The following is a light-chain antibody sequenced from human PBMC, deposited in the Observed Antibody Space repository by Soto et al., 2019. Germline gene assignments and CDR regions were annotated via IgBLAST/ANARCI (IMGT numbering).Light chain of an antibody. V-gene: IGKV3-20*01. Sequence: EIVLTQSPGTLSLSPGERATLSCRASQSVSSSYLAWYQQKPGQAPSLLIYAASSRPTGIPVRFSGSGSGTDFTLTISRLEPEDFAVYYCQQYGRSLTFGGGTKVVIK. CDR3: QQYGRSLT. CDR2: AAS. J-gene: IGKJ4*01. CDR1: QSVSSSY.